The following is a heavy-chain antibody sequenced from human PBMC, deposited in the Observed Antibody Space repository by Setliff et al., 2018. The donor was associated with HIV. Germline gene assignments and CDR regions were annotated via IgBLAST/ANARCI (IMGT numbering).Heavy chain of an antibody. CDR1: GYTLSSHA. CDR3: ARASGGSYGFDY. D-gene: IGHD3-16*01. J-gene: IGHJ4*02. V-gene: IGHV7-4-1*02. CDR2: ISTNTGNP. Sequence: ASVKVSCKASGYTLSSHAINWVRQAPGQGLEWMGWISTNTGNPTYAQGFTGRFVFSLDTSVTTAYVQIISLEAEDTAVYYCARASGGSYGFDYWGQGTMVTVSS.